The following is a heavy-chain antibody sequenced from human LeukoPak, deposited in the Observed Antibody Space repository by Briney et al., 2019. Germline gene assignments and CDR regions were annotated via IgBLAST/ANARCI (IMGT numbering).Heavy chain of an antibody. CDR2: IYYSGST. CDR3: ARVFGYYFDY. J-gene: IGHJ4*02. D-gene: IGHD3-10*01. Sequence: SETLSLTCTVSGGSISSYYWTWIRQPPGKGLEWVGYIYYSGSTNYSPSLKSRVTISADTSKNQFSLKLSSVTAADTAVYYCARVFGYYFDYWGQGTLVTVSS. CDR1: GGSISSYY. V-gene: IGHV4-59*12.